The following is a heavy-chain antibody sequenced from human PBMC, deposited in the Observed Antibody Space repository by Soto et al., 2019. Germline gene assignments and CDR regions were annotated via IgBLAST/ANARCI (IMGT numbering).Heavy chain of an antibody. J-gene: IGHJ6*02. CDR1: GGSISGYY. CDR2: INHSGST. CDR3: ARVGYYYGSGSYYKGDYYYYGMDV. V-gene: IGHV4-34*01. D-gene: IGHD3-10*01. Sequence: PSETLSLTCAVYGGSISGYYWSRIRQPPGKGLEWIGEINHSGSTNYNPSLKSRVTISVDTSKNQFSLKLSSVTAADTAVYYCARVGYYYGSGSYYKGDYYYYGMDVWGQGTTVTVSS.